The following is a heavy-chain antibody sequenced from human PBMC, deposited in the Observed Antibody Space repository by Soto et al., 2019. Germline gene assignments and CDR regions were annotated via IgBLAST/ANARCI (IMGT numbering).Heavy chain of an antibody. D-gene: IGHD1-26*01. CDR2: ISGSGGST. CDR3: AARWDPLDY. Sequence: LRLSCAASGFTFSSYAMSWVRRAPGKGLEWVSAISGSGGSTYYADSVKGRFTISRDNSKNTLYLQMNSLRAEDTAVYYCAARWDPLDYWGQGTPVTVSS. V-gene: IGHV3-23*01. J-gene: IGHJ4*02. CDR1: GFTFSSYA.